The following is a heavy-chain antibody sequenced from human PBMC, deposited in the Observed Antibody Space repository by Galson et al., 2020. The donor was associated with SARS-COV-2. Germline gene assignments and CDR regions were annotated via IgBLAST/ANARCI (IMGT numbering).Heavy chain of an antibody. CDR3: AKDGAYYDFWSGYSQNYYMDV. V-gene: IGHV3-23*01. CDR1: GYTFSSYA. Sequence: GGSLRLSCVASGYTFSSYALSWVRQAPGKGLEWVSSISVSGGSTYYADSVKGRFTISRDNSKNTLNLQMNSLRAEDTAVYYCAKDGAYYDFWSGYSQNYYMDVWGKGTTVTVSS. J-gene: IGHJ6*03. D-gene: IGHD3-3*01. CDR2: ISVSGGST.